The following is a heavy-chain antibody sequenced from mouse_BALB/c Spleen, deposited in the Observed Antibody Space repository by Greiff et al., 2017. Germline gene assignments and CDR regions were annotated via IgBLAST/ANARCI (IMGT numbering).Heavy chain of an antibody. CDR3: ARSDYGSSPFAY. CDR1: GFTFSSFG. J-gene: IGHJ3*01. V-gene: IGHV5-17*02. Sequence: EVQLVESGGGLVQPGGSRKLSCAASGFTFSSFGMHWVRQAPEKGLEWVAYISSGSSTIYYAETVKGRFTISRDNPKNTLFLQMTSLRSEDTAMYYCARSDYGSSPFAYWGQGTLVTVSA. CDR2: ISSGSSTI. D-gene: IGHD1-1*01.